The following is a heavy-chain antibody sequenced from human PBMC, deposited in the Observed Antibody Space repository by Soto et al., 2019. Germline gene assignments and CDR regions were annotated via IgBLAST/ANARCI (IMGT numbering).Heavy chain of an antibody. CDR3: AKDSPPGWSYYWFDP. Sequence: GGSLRLSCAASGFTFSSYAMSWVRQAPGKGLEWVSAISGSGGSTYYADAVKGRFTISRDNSKNTLYLQMNSLRAEDTAVYYCAKDSPPGWSYYWFDPWGQGTLVTVSS. CDR2: ISGSGGST. CDR1: GFTFSSYA. D-gene: IGHD1-26*01. J-gene: IGHJ5*02. V-gene: IGHV3-23*01.